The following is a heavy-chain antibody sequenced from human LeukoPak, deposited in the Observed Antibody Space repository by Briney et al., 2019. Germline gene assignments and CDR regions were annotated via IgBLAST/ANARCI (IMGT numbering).Heavy chain of an antibody. CDR3: ARDRGYSSGWYDY. CDR2: IYSGGST. V-gene: IGHV3-66*01. Sequence: PGGSLRLSCAASGFTVSSNYMSWVRQAPEKGLEWVSVIYSGGSTYYADSVKGRFTISRDNSKNTLYLQMNSLRAEDTAVYYCARDRGYSSGWYDYWGQGTLVTVSS. D-gene: IGHD6-19*01. CDR1: GFTVSSNY. J-gene: IGHJ4*02.